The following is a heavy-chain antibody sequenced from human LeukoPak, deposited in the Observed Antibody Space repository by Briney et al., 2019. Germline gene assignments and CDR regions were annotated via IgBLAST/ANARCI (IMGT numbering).Heavy chain of an antibody. CDR1: GFTFSDYY. V-gene: IGHV3-11*01. Sequence: PGGSLRLSCAASGFTFSDYYMSWIRQAPGKGLEWVPYISSSGSTIYYADSVKGRFTISRDNAKNSLYLQMNSLRPEDTAFYYCVKDAGSLFGVIPYYFDYWGQGTLVTVSS. J-gene: IGHJ4*02. CDR2: ISSSGSTI. CDR3: VKDAGSLFGVIPYYFDY. D-gene: IGHD3-3*01.